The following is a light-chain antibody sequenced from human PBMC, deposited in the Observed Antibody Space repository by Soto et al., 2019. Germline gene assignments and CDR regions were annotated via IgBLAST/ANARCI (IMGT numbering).Light chain of an antibody. CDR2: LGS. CDR3: RQALQTPLT. V-gene: IGKV2-28*01. Sequence: DIVMTQSPLSLPVTPGEPASISCRSSQSLLHSNGYNYLDWYLQKPGQSPQLLIYLGSNRASGVPDRFSGSGSGTDFTLKISRGEAEDVWVYYCRQALQTPLTFGGGTKVEIK. CDR1: QSLLHSNGYNY. J-gene: IGKJ4*01.